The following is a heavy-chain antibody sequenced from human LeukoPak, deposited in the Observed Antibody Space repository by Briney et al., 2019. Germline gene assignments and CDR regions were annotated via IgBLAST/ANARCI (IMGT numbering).Heavy chain of an antibody. CDR1: NYSISNSLY. J-gene: IGHJ6*03. CDR3: ARGTYGYYMDV. Sequence: SETLSLTCSGSNYSISNSLYWGWLRQPPGKGLEWIGSIYRSGSTFYNPSRKSRVTISLDTSKNQFSLKLSSVTAADTAVYFCARGTYGYYMDVWGKGTTVTVSS. CDR2: IYRSGST. D-gene: IGHD4-17*01. V-gene: IGHV4-38-2*02.